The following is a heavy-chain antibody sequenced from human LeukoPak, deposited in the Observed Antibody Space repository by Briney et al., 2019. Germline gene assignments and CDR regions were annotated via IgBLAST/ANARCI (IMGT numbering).Heavy chain of an antibody. J-gene: IGHJ3*02. CDR1: GFTFSSYS. V-gene: IGHV3-21*01. CDR3: ARDVCPAYCSNGVWGSDAFDI. CDR2: ISSNSRDI. D-gene: IGHD2-8*01. Sequence: GGSLRLSCAASGFTFSSYSMNWVRQAPGKGLEWVSSISSNSRDIYYADSVKGRLTISRDNAKNSLYLQMNSLRAEDTSVYYCARDVCPAYCSNGVWGSDAFDIWGQGTMVSVSS.